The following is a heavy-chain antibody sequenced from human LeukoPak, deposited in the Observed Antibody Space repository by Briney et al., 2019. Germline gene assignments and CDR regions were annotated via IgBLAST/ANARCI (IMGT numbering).Heavy chain of an antibody. CDR2: IRYDGSNK. J-gene: IGHJ5*02. CDR1: GFTFSSYG. Sequence: GGSLRLSCAASGFTFSSYGMHWVRQAPGKRLEWVAFIRYDGSNKYYADSVKGRFTISRDNSKNTLYLQMNSLRAEDTAVYYCAKSRLVAPPSWFDPWGQGTLVTVSS. V-gene: IGHV3-30*02. D-gene: IGHD5-12*01. CDR3: AKSRLVAPPSWFDP.